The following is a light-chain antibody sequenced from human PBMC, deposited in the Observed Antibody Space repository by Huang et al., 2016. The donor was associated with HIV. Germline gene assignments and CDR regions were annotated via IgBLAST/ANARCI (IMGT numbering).Light chain of an antibody. CDR3: QQSDRTPRT. CDR2: AAI. J-gene: IGKJ2*01. Sequence: DIQMTQSPSSLSAFIGDRVIISCRASQNISIYLNWYQQKPGKAPKLLIYAAISLQGGVPSTFSGSGSGTDFTLTITNLQPEDSATYYCQQSDRTPRTFGQGTKLEIK. CDR1: QNISIY. V-gene: IGKV1-39*01.